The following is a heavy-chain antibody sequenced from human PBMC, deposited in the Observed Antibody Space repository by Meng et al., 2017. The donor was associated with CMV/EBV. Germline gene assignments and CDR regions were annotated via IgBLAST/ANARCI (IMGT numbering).Heavy chain of an antibody. CDR3: ARDDPRTSGRVCAFDI. CDR2: ISSSSSYI. CDR1: GFTFSSYS. D-gene: IGHD6-25*01. Sequence: GESLKISCAASGFTFSSYSMNWVRQAPGKGLEWVSYISSSSSYIYYADSVKGRFTISRDNAKNSLYLQMNSLRAEDTAVYYCARDDPRTSGRVCAFDIWGQGTMVTVSS. V-gene: IGHV3-21*05. J-gene: IGHJ3*02.